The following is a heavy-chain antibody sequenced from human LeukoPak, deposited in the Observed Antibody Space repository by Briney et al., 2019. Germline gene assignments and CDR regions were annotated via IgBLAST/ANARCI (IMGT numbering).Heavy chain of an antibody. J-gene: IGHJ5*02. CDR3: ARGARIFGVVVRRASWFDP. V-gene: IGHV4-34*01. D-gene: IGHD3-3*01. CDR2: INHRGST. CDR1: VGSFSGYY. Sequence: PSETLSLTCAVYVGSFSGYYWSCLPQPPGKGLEWIEEINHRGSTNNNPSLKSRVTISVDTSKNQFSLKLSSETAADTAVYYCARGARIFGVVVRRASWFDPWGQGTLVTVSS.